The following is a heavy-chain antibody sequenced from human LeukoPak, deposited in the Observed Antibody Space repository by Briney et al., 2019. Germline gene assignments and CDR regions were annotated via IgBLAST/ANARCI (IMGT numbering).Heavy chain of an antibody. CDR3: ARTRVSGVVFY. Sequence: GGSLRLSCAASGFTFSSYAMHWVRQAPGKGLEWGAVISYDGSNKYYADSVKGRFTISRDNSKNTLYLQMNSLRAEDTAVYYCARTRVSGVVFYWGQGTLVTVSS. J-gene: IGHJ4*02. CDR2: ISYDGSNK. CDR1: GFTFSSYA. V-gene: IGHV3-30*04. D-gene: IGHD3-3*01.